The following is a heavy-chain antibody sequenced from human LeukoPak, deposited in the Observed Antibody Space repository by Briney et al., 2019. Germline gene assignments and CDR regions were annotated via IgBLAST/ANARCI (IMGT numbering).Heavy chain of an antibody. CDR2: IIPFFGTA. V-gene: IGHV1-69*13. D-gene: IGHD2-2*02. CDR1: GGTFSSYA. CDR3: ARPPVPAAIGHWFDP. Sequence: GASVKVSCKASGGTFSSYAISWVRQAPGQGLEWMGGIIPFFGTANYAQKFQGGVTITADESTSTAYMELSSLRSEDTAVYYCARPPVPAAIGHWFDPWGQGTLVTVSS. J-gene: IGHJ5*02.